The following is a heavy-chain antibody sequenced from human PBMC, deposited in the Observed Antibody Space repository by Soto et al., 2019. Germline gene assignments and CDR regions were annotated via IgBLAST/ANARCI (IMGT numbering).Heavy chain of an antibody. CDR1: GFTFSGSA. Sequence: GGSLRLSCAASGFTFSGSAMHWVRQASGKGLEWVGRIRSKANSYATAYAASVKGRFTISRDDSKNTAYLQMNSLKTEDTAVYYCTRHDNSSIAAAGAFDYWGQGTLVTVSS. J-gene: IGHJ4*02. D-gene: IGHD6-13*01. CDR3: TRHDNSSIAAAGAFDY. CDR2: IRSKANSYAT. V-gene: IGHV3-73*01.